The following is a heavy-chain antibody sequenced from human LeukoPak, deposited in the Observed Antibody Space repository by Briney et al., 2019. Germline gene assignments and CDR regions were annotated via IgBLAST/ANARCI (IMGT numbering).Heavy chain of an antibody. D-gene: IGHD1-26*01. CDR2: IKQVGREQ. CDR3: ARVPGRTRYFDS. CDR1: GFTFTCCW. V-gene: IGHV3-7*01. J-gene: IGHJ4*02. Sequence: GGSRRLSCAASGFTFTCCWMSWVRQTPGKGLEWVASIKQVGREQFYADSVKGRFTISRDNAKNSLYLQVNSLRAEDTAVYYCARVPGRTRYFDSWGQGILVTVSS.